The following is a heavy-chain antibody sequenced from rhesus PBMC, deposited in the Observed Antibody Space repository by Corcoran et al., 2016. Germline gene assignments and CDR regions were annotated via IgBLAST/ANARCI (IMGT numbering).Heavy chain of an antibody. CDR2: IYGSGGSN. D-gene: IGHD3-9*01. CDR3: ARNNHYHTYFDY. Sequence: QVQLQESGPGLVKPSEPLSLPCAVTGYSISSGYYWNWIRHPPGKGREWSGSIYGSGGSNNLNPSLKSRVTLTVDTSKNQFSLEVSSVTAADTAVYYCARNNHYHTYFDYWGQGVLVTVSS. J-gene: IGHJ4*01. CDR1: GYSISSGYY. V-gene: IGHV4S14*01.